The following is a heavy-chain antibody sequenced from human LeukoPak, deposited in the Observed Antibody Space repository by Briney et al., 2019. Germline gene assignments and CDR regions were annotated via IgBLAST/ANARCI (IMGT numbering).Heavy chain of an antibody. Sequence: SETLSLTCTVSGGSISSYYWSWIRQPPGKGLEWIGYIYYSGSTNYNPSLKSRVTISVDTSKNQFSLKLSSVTAADTAVYYCARGARGSYSYRGQGTLVTVSS. V-gene: IGHV4-59*08. D-gene: IGHD1-26*01. CDR1: GGSISSYY. CDR3: ARGARGSYSY. J-gene: IGHJ4*02. CDR2: IYYSGST.